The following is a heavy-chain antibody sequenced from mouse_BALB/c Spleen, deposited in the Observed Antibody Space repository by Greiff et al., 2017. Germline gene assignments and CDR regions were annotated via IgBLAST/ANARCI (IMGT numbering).Heavy chain of an antibody. J-gene: IGHJ2*01. D-gene: IGHD1-2*01. CDR2: ISSGGST. V-gene: IGHV5-6-5*01. CDR1: GFTFSSYA. CDR3: ARGGDGYDDFDY. Sequence: EVQLVESGGGLVKPGGSLKLSCAASGFTFSSYAMSWVRQTPEKRLEWVASISSGGSTYYPDSVKGRFTISRDNARNILYLQMSSLRSEDAAMYYCARGGDGYDDFDYWGQGTTLTVSS.